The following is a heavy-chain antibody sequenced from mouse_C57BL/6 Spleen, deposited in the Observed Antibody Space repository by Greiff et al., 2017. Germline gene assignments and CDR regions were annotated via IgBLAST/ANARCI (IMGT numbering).Heavy chain of an antibody. CDR2: ISDGGSYT. V-gene: IGHV5-4*01. D-gene: IGHD1-1*01. CDR3: ARDYGSSYGYFDG. J-gene: IGHJ1*03. Sequence: EVKLVESGGGLVKPGGSLKLSCAASGFTFSSYAMSWVRQTPEKRLEWVATISDGGSYTYYPDNVKGRFTISRDNAKNHLYLQMNHLKSEDTAMYYCARDYGSSYGYFDGWGTGTTVTVSS. CDR1: GFTFSSYA.